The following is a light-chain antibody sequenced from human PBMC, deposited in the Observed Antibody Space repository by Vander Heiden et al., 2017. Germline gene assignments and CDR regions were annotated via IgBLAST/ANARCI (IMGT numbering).Light chain of an antibody. Sequence: DIQMTQSPSSLSASVGDRVTITCRASQGISNYLAWYQQKPGKVPKLLIYAASTLQSGVPSRFSGSESGTDFTLTISSLQPEDVATYYCQKYNSALQGFTFGPGTKVXIK. J-gene: IGKJ3*01. V-gene: IGKV1-27*01. CDR3: QKYNSALQGFT. CDR1: QGISNY. CDR2: AAS.